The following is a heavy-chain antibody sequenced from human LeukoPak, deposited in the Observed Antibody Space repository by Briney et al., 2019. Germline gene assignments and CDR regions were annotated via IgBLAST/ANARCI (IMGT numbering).Heavy chain of an antibody. Sequence: SGTLSLTCAVSGGSISSSNWWSWVRQPPGKGLEWIGEIYHSGSTNYNPSLKSRVTISVDTSKNQFSLKLSSVTAADTAVYYCARTGYSSGWYGPPFDYWGQGTLVTVSS. CDR1: GGSISSSNW. D-gene: IGHD6-19*01. CDR3: ARTGYSSGWYGPPFDY. V-gene: IGHV4-4*02. J-gene: IGHJ4*02. CDR2: IYHSGST.